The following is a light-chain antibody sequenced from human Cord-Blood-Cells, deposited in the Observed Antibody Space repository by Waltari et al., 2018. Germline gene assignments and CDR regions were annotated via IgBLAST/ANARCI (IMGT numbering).Light chain of an antibody. J-gene: IGKJ3*01. V-gene: IGKV3-11*01. CDR3: QQRSNWVFT. Sequence: EIVLTQSPATLSLSSGEQATLSCRASQSVSSYLAWYQQKPGQAPRFLIYDASNRATGIPARFSGSGSGTDFTLTISSREPEDFAVYYCQQRSNWVFTFGPGTKVDIK. CDR1: QSVSSY. CDR2: DAS.